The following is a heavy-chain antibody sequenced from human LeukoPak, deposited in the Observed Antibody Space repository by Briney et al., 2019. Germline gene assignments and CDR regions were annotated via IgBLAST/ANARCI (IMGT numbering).Heavy chain of an antibody. CDR3: ATGDIVVVPAAIGEDAFDI. D-gene: IGHD2-2*01. V-gene: IGHV1-18*01. CDR2: ISAYNGNT. J-gene: IGHJ3*02. CDR1: GYTFTSYG. Sequence: AASVKVSCKASGYTFTSYGISWVRQAPGQGLEWMGWISAYNGNTNYAQKLQGRVTMTTDTSTSTAYMELRSLRSDDTAVYYCATGDIVVVPAAIGEDAFDIWGQGTMVTVSS.